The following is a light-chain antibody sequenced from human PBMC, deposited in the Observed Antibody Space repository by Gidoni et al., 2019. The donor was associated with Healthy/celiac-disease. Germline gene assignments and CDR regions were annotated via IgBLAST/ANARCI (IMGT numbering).Light chain of an antibody. CDR3: QQYGSSPYT. CDR1: QSVSSSY. Sequence: IVWTQSPGTLSLSPGERTTLSCRASQSVSSSYLAWYQQKPGQAPRLLIYGASSRATGIPDRFSGSGSGTDFTLTISRLEPEDFAVYYCQQYGSSPYTFXQXTKLEIK. V-gene: IGKV3-20*01. CDR2: GAS. J-gene: IGKJ2*01.